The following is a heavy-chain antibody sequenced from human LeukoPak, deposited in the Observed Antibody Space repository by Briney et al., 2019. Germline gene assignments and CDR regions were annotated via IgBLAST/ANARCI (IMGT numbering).Heavy chain of an antibody. V-gene: IGHV1-69*13. D-gene: IGHD3-22*01. Sequence: ASVKVSCKASGGGFTFTSHAISWVRQAPGQGLEWMGGLIPIYGSPNYAQKFQGRVTITSDESTRTVYMELSSLRPEDSAVHYCAGSFYDNSGDAFDIWGQGAVVTVSS. CDR1: GGGFTFTSHA. CDR3: AGSFYDNSGDAFDI. J-gene: IGHJ3*02. CDR2: LIPIYGSP.